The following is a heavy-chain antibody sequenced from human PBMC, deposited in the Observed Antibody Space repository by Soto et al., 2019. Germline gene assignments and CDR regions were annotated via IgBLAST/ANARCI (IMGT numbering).Heavy chain of an antibody. CDR1: GGTFSSYA. D-gene: IGHD2-15*01. Sequence: QVQLVQSGAEVKKPGSSVKVSCKASGGTFSSYAISWVRQAPGQGLEWMGGIIPIFGTANYAQKFQGRVTITADESTSTAYIELSSLRSEDTAVYYCARGVVVVAASRDYYYYYGMDVWGQGTTVTVSS. CDR3: ARGVVVVAASRDYYYYYGMDV. CDR2: IIPIFGTA. J-gene: IGHJ6*02. V-gene: IGHV1-69*01.